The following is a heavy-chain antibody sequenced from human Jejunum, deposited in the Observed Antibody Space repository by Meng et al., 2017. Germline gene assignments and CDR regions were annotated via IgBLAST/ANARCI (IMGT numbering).Heavy chain of an antibody. Sequence: GESLKISCAASGFTFTNYAMHWVRQAPGKGLEWVTIVSYDGRNKYYIDSVKGRFTDSRDNSENKLYLQMNSLRPEDTAMYYCARALGYCSGVTCGYYFDYWGQGTLVTVSS. CDR1: GFTFTNYA. CDR3: ARALGYCSGVTCGYYFDY. CDR2: VSYDGRNK. J-gene: IGHJ4*02. V-gene: IGHV3-30*10. D-gene: IGHD2-15*01.